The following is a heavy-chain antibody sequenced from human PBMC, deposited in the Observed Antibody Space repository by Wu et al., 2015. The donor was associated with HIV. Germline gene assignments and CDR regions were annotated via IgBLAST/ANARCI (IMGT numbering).Heavy chain of an antibody. CDR1: GYNFSNYG. V-gene: IGHV1-18*01. CDR3: ARGSGGVKYYYYYMDV. D-gene: IGHD3-10*01. Sequence: QAQVVQSGAEVKKPGASVKVSCKASGYNFSNYGFSWVRQAPGQGLEWMGWIMTSNGNTKYAQKFQGRVTMTTDTSTSTAYMELSSLRSEDTAVYYCARGSGGVKYYYYYMDVWGKGTTVTVSS. CDR2: IMTSNGNT. J-gene: IGHJ6*03.